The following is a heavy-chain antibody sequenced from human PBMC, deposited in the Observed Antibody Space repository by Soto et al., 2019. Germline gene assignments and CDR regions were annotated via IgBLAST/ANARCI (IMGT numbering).Heavy chain of an antibody. CDR1: GGSFSGYY. CDR3: ARGPVPRGGIVTFDY. CDR2: INHSGST. J-gene: IGHJ4*02. Sequence: SETLSLTCAVYGGSFSGYYWSWIRQPPGKGLEWIGEINHSGSTNYNPSLKSRVTISVDTSKNQFSLKLSSVTAADTAVYYCARGPVPRGGIVTFDYWGQGTLVTVSS. D-gene: IGHD2-15*01. V-gene: IGHV4-34*01.